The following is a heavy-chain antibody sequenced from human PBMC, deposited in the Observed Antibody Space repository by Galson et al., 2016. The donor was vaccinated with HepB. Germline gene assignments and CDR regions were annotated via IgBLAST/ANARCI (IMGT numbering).Heavy chain of an antibody. Sequence: QSGAEVKKPGESLKISCEASGYSFNKYWIAWVRRMPGKGLEWMGSIYPRDSDTRYSQAFRGQATISADMSISTAYLQWSSLKASDTAMYSCARPTRIGDRDAFNIWGQGTMVTVSS. J-gene: IGHJ3*02. CDR3: ARPTRIGDRDAFNI. V-gene: IGHV5-51*01. D-gene: IGHD3-16*01. CDR2: IYPRDSDT. CDR1: GYSFNKYW.